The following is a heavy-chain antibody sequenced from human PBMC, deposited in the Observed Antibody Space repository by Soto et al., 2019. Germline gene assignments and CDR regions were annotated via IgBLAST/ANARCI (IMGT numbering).Heavy chain of an antibody. D-gene: IGHD3-22*01. J-gene: IGHJ6*02. CDR3: AREMIPMIMGGMAAMDV. V-gene: IGHV3-30*04. CDR1: KFTFRTYV. Sequence: QVQLVESGGGVVQPERSQRLSCAASKFTFRTYVMHWVRQAPGKGLEWVALISLDGSNKYYADSVKGRFTISRDNSKNTMWLQMNRLRPEDTAVYYCAREMIPMIMGGMAAMDVWGQGSTVTVSS. CDR2: ISLDGSNK.